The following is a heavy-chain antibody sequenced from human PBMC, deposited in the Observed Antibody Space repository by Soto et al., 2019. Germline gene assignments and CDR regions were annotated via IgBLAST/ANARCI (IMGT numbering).Heavy chain of an antibody. CDR1: GYTFTSYG. D-gene: IGHD2-15*01. CDR3: ARDRVGYCSGGSCPPDY. Sequence: ASVKVSCKASGYTFTSYGISWVRQAPGQGLEWMGWISAYNGNTNYAQKLQGRVTMTTDTSTSTAYMELRSLRSDDTAVYYCARDRVGYCSGGSCPPDYWGQGTLVTVSS. CDR2: ISAYNGNT. J-gene: IGHJ4*02. V-gene: IGHV1-18*01.